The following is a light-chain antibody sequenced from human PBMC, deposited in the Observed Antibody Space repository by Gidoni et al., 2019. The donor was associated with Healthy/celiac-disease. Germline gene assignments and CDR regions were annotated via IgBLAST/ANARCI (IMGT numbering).Light chain of an antibody. Sequence: AIRMTQSPSSFSASTGDSVTITCRASQGISSYLAWYQQKPGKAPKLLIYAASTLQSGVPSRFSGSGSGTDFTLTISCLQSEDFATYYCQQYYSYPPCTFGQGTKLDIK. V-gene: IGKV1-8*01. J-gene: IGKJ2*02. CDR3: QQYYSYPPCT. CDR1: QGISSY. CDR2: AAS.